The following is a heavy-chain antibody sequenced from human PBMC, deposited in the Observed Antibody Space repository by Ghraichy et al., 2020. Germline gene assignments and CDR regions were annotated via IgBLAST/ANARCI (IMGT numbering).Heavy chain of an antibody. J-gene: IGHJ4*02. CDR1: GFTFSSYG. V-gene: IGHV3-23*01. D-gene: IGHD4-17*01. CDR3: AKGGKYGDYFDY. Sequence: GGSLRLSCAASGFTFSSYGMTWVRQAPGKGLEWVSSISVNGADTYYADSVKGRFTISRDNSKSTLYLRMNSLRAEDTAVYYCAKGGKYGDYFDYWGLVTLVTVSS. CDR2: ISVNGADT.